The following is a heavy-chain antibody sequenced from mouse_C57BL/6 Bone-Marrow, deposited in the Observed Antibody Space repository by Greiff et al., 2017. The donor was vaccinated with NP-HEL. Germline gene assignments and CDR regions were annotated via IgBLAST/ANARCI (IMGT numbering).Heavy chain of an antibody. V-gene: IGHV5-12*01. CDR2: FSSGGGST. CDR1: GYSFSDYY. J-gene: IGHJ2*01. D-gene: IGHD2-14*01. Sequence: EVKLVESGAGFVQPGGSLKLSCAASGYSFSDYYMYWFLQPLEKRLQWFVYFSSGGGSTNYPDPVKGRFTISRDNAKNTLYLHMNRLTSEDTAMYYCAMHILCVRHFFFDYWGQGTTLTVSS. CDR3: AMHILCVRHFFFDY.